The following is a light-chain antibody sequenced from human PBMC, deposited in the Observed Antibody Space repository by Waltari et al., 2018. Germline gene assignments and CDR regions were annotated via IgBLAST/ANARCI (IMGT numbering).Light chain of an antibody. Sequence: DIQMAQSPSSLSASVGDRVTITCRASQGIGNYLNWYQQKPGKAPKLLIYAASSLQGGVPSRFSGSGSGTDFTLTITNLQPEDLANYYCQQTYTTSWTFGQGTKVEI. CDR3: QQTYTTSWT. V-gene: IGKV1-39*01. CDR2: AAS. J-gene: IGKJ1*01. CDR1: QGIGNY.